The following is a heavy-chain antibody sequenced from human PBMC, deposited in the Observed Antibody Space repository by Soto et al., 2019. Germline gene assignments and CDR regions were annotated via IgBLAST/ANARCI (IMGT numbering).Heavy chain of an antibody. D-gene: IGHD3-3*01. CDR3: ARGQGRVVISYYYYGMDV. Sequence: PSETLSLTCGVYGGSFSGYYWSWIRQPPGKGLEWIGEINHSGSTNYNASLKSRVSISVDTSKNQFSLKLSSVTAADTAVYYCARGQGRVVISYYYYGMDVWGQGTTVTVS. V-gene: IGHV4-34*01. CDR2: INHSGST. CDR1: GGSFSGYY. J-gene: IGHJ6*02.